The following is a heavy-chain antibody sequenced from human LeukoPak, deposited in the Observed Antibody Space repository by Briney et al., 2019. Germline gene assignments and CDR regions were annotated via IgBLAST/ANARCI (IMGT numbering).Heavy chain of an antibody. CDR3: ANAVTEDYFDY. D-gene: IGHD2-8*01. CDR2: IYHGEST. CDR1: GYSISSDYY. Sequence: PSETLSLTCAVSGYSISSDYYWGWVRQPPGKGLEWVGSIYHGESTYYNPSLKSRVTISLDTSKKQFSLKLTSVTAADTAIYYCANAVTEDYFDYWGQGTLVTVSS. V-gene: IGHV4-38-2*01. J-gene: IGHJ4*02.